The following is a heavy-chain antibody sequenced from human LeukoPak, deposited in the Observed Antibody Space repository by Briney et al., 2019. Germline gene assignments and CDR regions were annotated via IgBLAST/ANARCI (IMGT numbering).Heavy chain of an antibody. Sequence: GGSLRLSCAASGFTFSSYSIIWVRQAPGKGLEWVSTITGSSGNTYYAEPAKGRFTISRDNAKNSLHLQMNSLRADDTAVYYCGRDFNYWGQGTLVTVAS. CDR2: ITGSSGNT. V-gene: IGHV3-21*01. J-gene: IGHJ4*02. CDR1: GFTFSSYS. CDR3: GRDFNY.